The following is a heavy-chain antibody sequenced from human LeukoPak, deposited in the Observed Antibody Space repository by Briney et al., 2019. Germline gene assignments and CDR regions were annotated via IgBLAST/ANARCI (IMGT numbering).Heavy chain of an antibody. J-gene: IGHJ4*02. V-gene: IGHV4-4*02. CDR3: SRENGAFSPFGY. Sequence: SETLSLTCGVSGGSISNTNWWSWVRQPPGQGLEWIGEISLTGLTHYNPSLASRVTVSLDQSKNQLSLILTSVTAADTAVYYCSRENGAFSPFGYWGQGTLVTVLS. CDR2: ISLTGLT. D-gene: IGHD2-8*01. CDR1: GGSISNTNW.